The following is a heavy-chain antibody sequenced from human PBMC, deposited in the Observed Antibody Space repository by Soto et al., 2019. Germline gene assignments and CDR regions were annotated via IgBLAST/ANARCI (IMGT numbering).Heavy chain of an antibody. CDR1: GGSISSGGYY. D-gene: IGHD6-13*01. CDR2: IYYSGST. CDR3: ARLHSSSFDY. J-gene: IGHJ4*02. Sequence: PSETLSLTCTVSGGSISSGGYYWSWIRQHPGKGLEWIGYIYYSGSTYYNPSHKSRVTISVDTSKNQFSLKLSSVTAADTAVYYCARLHSSSFDYWGQGTLVTVSS. V-gene: IGHV4-31*03.